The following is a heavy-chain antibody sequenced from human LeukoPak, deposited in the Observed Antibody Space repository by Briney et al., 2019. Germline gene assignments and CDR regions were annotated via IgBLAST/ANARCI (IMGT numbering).Heavy chain of an antibody. J-gene: IGHJ4*02. D-gene: IGHD3-22*01. V-gene: IGHV1-69*13. CDR2: IIPIFGTA. Sequence: GASVKVSCKASGGTFSTFAISWVRQAPGQGLEWMGGIIPIFGTANFGTADYAQKFQGRVTITADKSTRTAYMELSSLRSEDTAVYYCARDYYDRSGYYMGGFDYWGQGTLVTVSS. CDR1: GGTFSTFA. CDR3: ARDYYDRSGYYMGGFDY.